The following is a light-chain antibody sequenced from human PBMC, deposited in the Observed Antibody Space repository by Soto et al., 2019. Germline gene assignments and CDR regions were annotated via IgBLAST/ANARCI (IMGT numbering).Light chain of an antibody. CDR3: QQYNNWPPWT. Sequence: EIVLTQSPGTLSLSPGDRATLSCRASQSVSRSYLGWYQQKPGQAPRLLIYGASSRATGIADRFSGSGSGTDFTLTISRLEPEDFAVYYCQQYNNWPPWTFGQGTKVDIK. CDR1: QSVSRSY. J-gene: IGKJ1*01. CDR2: GAS. V-gene: IGKV3-20*01.